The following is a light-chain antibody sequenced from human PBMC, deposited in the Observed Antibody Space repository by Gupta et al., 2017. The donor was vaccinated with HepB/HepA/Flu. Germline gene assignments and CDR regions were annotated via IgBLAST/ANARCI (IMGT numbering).Light chain of an antibody. J-gene: IGKJ3*01. CDR3: QHEGSSPLT. CDR2: GAS. V-gene: IGKV3-20*01. Sequence: EILLTQSPGTLSLSPGERATLSCRASQSVSSSYLAWYQQKPGQAPRLLIYGASSRATGIPDRFSGSGSGTDFTLTISRLEPEDFAVYYCQHEGSSPLTFGHGTKVDIK. CDR1: QSVSSSY.